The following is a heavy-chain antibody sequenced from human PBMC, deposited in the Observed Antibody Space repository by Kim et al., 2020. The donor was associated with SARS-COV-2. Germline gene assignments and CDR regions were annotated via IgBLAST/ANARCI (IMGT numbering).Heavy chain of an antibody. CDR1: GFTFSSYG. CDR3: AKASWGPDMDV. V-gene: IGHV3-30*18. Sequence: GGSLRLSCAASGFTFSSYGMHWVRQAPGKGLEWVAVISYDGSNKYYADSVKGRFTISRDNSKNTLYLQMNSLRAEDTAGYYCAKASWGPDMDVWGKGTTV. CDR2: ISYDGSNK. D-gene: IGHD7-27*01. J-gene: IGHJ6*03.